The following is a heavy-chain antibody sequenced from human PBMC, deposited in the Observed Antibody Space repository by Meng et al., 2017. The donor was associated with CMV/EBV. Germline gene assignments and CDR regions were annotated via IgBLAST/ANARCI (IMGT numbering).Heavy chain of an antibody. CDR2: ISSSGSTI. J-gene: IGHJ6*02. D-gene: IGHD3-3*01. CDR1: GFTFSDYY. V-gene: IGHV3-11*01. CDR3: ARVSGVRVFLEPYYYGMDV. Sequence: GGSLRLSCAASGFTFSDYYMSWIRQAPGKGLEWVSYISSSGSTIYYADSVKGRFTISRGNAKNSLYLQMNSLRAEDTAVYYCARVSGVRVFLEPYYYGMDVWGQGTTVTVSS.